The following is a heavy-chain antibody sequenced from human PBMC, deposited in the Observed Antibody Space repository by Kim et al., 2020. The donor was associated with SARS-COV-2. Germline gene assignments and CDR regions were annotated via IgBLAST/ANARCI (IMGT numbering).Heavy chain of an antibody. Sequence: GGSLRLSCAASGFTFSSYSMNWVRQAPGKGLEWVSSISSSSSYIYYADSVKGRFTISRDNAKNSLYLQMNSLRAEDTAVYYCARDRGTIFGVVRCDYWGQGTLVTVSS. J-gene: IGHJ4*02. V-gene: IGHV3-21*01. CDR3: ARDRGTIFGVVRCDY. CDR2: ISSSSSYI. D-gene: IGHD3-3*01. CDR1: GFTFSSYS.